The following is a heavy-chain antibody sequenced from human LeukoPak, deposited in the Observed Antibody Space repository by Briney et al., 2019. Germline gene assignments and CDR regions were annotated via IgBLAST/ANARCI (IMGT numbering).Heavy chain of an antibody. CDR2: SKSDGSST. CDR1: GFTFSNFW. CDR3: ARSDWFDP. V-gene: IGHV3-74*01. Sequence: GGSLRLSCAASGFTFSNFWMHWVRQAPGKGLVWVSRSKSDGSSTSYADSVKGRFTISRDNAKNTLYLQMNSLRVEDTAVYYCARSDWFDPWGQGTLVIVSS. J-gene: IGHJ5*02.